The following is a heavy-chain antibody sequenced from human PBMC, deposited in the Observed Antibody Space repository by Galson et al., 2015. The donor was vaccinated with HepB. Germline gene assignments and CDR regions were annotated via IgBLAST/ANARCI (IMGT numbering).Heavy chain of an antibody. Sequence: PALVKPTQTLTLTCTFSGFSLSTSGMCVSWIRQPPGKALEWLARIDWDDDKYYSTSLKTRLTISKDTSKNQVVLTMTNMDPVDTATYYCARFSGSGWYFDYWGQGTLVTVSS. CDR1: GFSLSTSGMC. CDR3: ARFSGSGWYFDY. D-gene: IGHD6-19*01. J-gene: IGHJ4*02. V-gene: IGHV2-70*11. CDR2: IDWDDDK.